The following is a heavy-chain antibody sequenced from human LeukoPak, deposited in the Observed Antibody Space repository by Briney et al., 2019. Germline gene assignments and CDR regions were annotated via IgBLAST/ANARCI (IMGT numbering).Heavy chain of an antibody. J-gene: IGHJ6*03. D-gene: IGHD1-1*01. V-gene: IGHV3-53*01. CDR1: GFTVSSND. CDR2: IYRGGST. CDR3: ARDRLLEDRDFYYYYNTGV. Sequence: GGSLRLSCAASGFTVSSNDMSWVRQAPGKGLEWVSVIYRGGSTYNADSVKGRFTTSRDNSKNTLYLQMNSLRTEDTAVYYCARDRLLEDRDFYYYYNTGVWGKGTTVTVSS.